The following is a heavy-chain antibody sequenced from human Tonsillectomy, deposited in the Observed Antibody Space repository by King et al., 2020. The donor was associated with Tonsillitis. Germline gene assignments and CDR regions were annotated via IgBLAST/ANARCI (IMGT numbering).Heavy chain of an antibody. J-gene: IGHJ5*02. CDR3: TRGGSVVLPGEDT. D-gene: IGHD4-23*01. V-gene: IGHV1-8*01. CDR1: GYTFSIFD. CDR2: INLDNGNT. Sequence: QLVQSGAEMKKPGASVKVSCKASGYTFSIFDINWVRQAPGQGLEWMGWINLDNGNTGYVQKFQGRVTMTRNTSISTAYMELRSLKPDDTAVYYCTRGGSVVLPGEDTWGQGTLVTVSS.